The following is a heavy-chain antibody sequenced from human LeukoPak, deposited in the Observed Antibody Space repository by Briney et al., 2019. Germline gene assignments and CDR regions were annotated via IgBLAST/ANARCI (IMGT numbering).Heavy chain of an antibody. Sequence: PGGSLRLSCAASGFTVSSNYMSWVRQAPGKGLEWVSVIYSGGSTYYADSVKGRFTISRDNSKNTLYLQMNSLRAEDAAVYYCARDSTIFGVVVALDVWGKGTTVTVSS. J-gene: IGHJ6*04. CDR1: GFTVSSNY. CDR3: ARDSTIFGVVVALDV. CDR2: IYSGGST. V-gene: IGHV3-66*02. D-gene: IGHD3-3*01.